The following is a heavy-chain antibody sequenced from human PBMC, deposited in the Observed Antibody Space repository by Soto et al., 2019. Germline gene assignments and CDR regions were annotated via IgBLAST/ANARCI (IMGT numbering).Heavy chain of an antibody. J-gene: IGHJ6*03. CDR2: ISGGGGST. V-gene: IGHV3-23*01. CDR3: AKTSSPRYYYYMAL. Sequence: PGGSLRLSCAASGFTFGTYGMTWVRQAPGKGLEWVSSISGGGGSTYYADPVKGRYTISRDNSENTLFLQMDSLRADDTAVYYCAKTSSPRYYYYMALWGRGTTVTVSS. D-gene: IGHD2-2*01. CDR1: GFTFGTYG.